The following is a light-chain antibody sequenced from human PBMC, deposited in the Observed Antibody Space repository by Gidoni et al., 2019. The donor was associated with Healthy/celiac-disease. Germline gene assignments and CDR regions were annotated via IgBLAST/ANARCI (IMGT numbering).Light chain of an antibody. CDR2: QDS. J-gene: IGLJ1*01. Sequence: SYELTQPPSVSVSPGQTASLTCSGDKLGDKYACWYQQKPGQSPVLVIYQDSKRPSGIPARFSGSNSGNTATLTISGTQAMDEADYYCQAWDSSTFYVFGTGTKVTVL. CDR1: KLGDKY. CDR3: QAWDSSTFYV. V-gene: IGLV3-1*01.